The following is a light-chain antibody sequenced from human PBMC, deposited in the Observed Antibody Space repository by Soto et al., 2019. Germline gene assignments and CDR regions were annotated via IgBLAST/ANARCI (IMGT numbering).Light chain of an antibody. J-gene: IGLJ1*01. V-gene: IGLV1-40*01. CDR3: QSYDSSLSGYV. CDR2: GNS. Sequence: QSVLTQPPSVSGAPGQRVTISCTGSSSNIGAGYDVHWYQQLPGTAPKLLIYGNSNRPSGVPDRFSGYKSGTSASLAITGLHAEDEADYYCQSYDSSLSGYVFGTGTKVTVL. CDR1: SSNIGAGYD.